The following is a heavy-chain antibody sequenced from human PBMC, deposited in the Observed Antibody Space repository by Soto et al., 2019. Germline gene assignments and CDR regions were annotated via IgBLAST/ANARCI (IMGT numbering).Heavy chain of an antibody. D-gene: IGHD6-19*01. CDR2: ISYDGSNK. V-gene: IGHV3-30*18. Sequence: PGGSLRLSCAASGFTFSSYGMHWVRQAPGKGLEWVAVISYDGSNKYYADSVKGRFTISRDNSKNTLYLQMNSLRAEDTAVYYCAKAGLAVVAGTIPSAFDIWGQGTMVTVSS. CDR3: AKAGLAVVAGTIPSAFDI. J-gene: IGHJ3*02. CDR1: GFTFSSYG.